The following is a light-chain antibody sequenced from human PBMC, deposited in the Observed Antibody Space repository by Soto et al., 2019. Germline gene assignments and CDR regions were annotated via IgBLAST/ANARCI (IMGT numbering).Light chain of an antibody. CDR3: QQYNNRPPST. V-gene: IGKV3-15*01. CDR2: GAS. CDR1: QSVSSN. Sequence: EIVMTQSPATLSVSPGERATLSCRASQSVSSNLPWYQEDPGQASRLLIYGASTRDTGIPARFSDSGSGTEYTLTISSLQSEDFAVYYCQQYNNRPPSTFGPGTKVDIK. J-gene: IGKJ3*01.